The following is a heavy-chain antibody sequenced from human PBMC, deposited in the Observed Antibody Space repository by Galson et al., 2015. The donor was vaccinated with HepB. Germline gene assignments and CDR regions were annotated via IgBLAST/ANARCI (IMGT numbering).Heavy chain of an antibody. V-gene: IGHV3-7*03. D-gene: IGHD6-19*01. CDR2: IKQDGSEK. Sequence: LRLSCAASGFIFSSYWMSWVRQAPGKGLEWVANIKQDGSEKYYVDSVKGRFTISRDNAKNSLYLQMNSLRAEDTAVYYCARDVQWLDYWGQGTLVSVSS. CDR3: ARDVQWLDY. CDR1: GFIFSSYW. J-gene: IGHJ4*02.